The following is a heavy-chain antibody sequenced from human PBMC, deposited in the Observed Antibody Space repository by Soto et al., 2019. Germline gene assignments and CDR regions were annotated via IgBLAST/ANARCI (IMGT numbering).Heavy chain of an antibody. D-gene: IGHD3-10*01. V-gene: IGHV1-2*02. CDR2: INPNSGDT. CDR3: ASDSSGVLWFGELLGYYGMDV. Sequence: ASVKVSCKASGYTFTGYYMHWVRQAPGQGLEWMGWINPNSGDTNYAQKFQGRVTMTRDTSISTAYMELSRLRSDDTAVYYCASDSSGVLWFGELLGYYGMDVWGQGTTVTVSS. J-gene: IGHJ6*02. CDR1: GYTFTGYY.